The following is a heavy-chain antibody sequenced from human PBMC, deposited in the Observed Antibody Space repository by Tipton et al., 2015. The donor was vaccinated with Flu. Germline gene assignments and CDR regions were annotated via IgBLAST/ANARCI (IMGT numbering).Heavy chain of an antibody. V-gene: IGHV4-4*07. CDR2: IYTSGST. Sequence: GLVKPSETLSLTCTVSGGSISSYYWSWIRQPAGKGLEWIGHIYTSGSTNYNPSLKSRVTMSVDTSKNQFSLKLSSVTAADTAVYYCARGCDFWSGGEYYFDYWGQGTLVTVSS. CDR1: GGSISSYY. D-gene: IGHD3-3*01. CDR3: ARGCDFWSGGEYYFDY. J-gene: IGHJ4*02.